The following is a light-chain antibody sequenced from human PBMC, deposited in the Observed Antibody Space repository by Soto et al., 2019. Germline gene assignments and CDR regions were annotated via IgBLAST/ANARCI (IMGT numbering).Light chain of an antibody. CDR1: SSDVGGYNY. V-gene: IGLV2-14*01. CDR2: EVT. Sequence: QSALTQPASVSGSPGQSITISCTGTSSDVGGYNYVSWYQQHPGKAPKLVIYEVTKRPSGVSNRFSGSKSGNTASLTISGLQAEDETDYYCSSYRSSTTLEVFGGGTQLTVL. J-gene: IGLJ2*01. CDR3: SSYRSSTTLEV.